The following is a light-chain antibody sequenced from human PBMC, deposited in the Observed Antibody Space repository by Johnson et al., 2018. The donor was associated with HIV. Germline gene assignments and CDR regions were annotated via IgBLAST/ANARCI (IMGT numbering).Light chain of an antibody. CDR3: GTWDSSLSGYV. J-gene: IGLJ1*01. V-gene: IGLV1-51*01. CDR2: DNN. Sequence: QSVLTQPPSVSAAPGQTVTISCSGSSSNVGSSFVSWYRQVPGTAPKLLIYDNNKRPSGIPDRFSATKSGTSATLGITGLQTGDEADYYCGTWDSSLSGYVFGTGTKVTVL. CDR1: SSNVGSSF.